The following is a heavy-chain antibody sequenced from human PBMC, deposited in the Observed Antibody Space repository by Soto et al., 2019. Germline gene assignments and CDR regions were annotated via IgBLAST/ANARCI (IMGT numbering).Heavy chain of an antibody. J-gene: IGHJ4*02. CDR1: GASVSSPHW. D-gene: IGHD6-19*01. Sequence: QVQLQESGPGLVEPSGTLSLTCAVSGASVSSPHWWSWVRQPPGKGLEWIGEIFHSGSTNHNPSLKSRVTISVDTSQNHLSLRLTSVTAADTAVYYCAASTGWWRLDYWGQGTLVTVSS. CDR2: IFHSGST. V-gene: IGHV4-4*02. CDR3: AASTGWWRLDY.